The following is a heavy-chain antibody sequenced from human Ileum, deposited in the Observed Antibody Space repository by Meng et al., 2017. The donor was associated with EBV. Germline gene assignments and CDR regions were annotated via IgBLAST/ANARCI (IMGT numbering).Heavy chain of an antibody. CDR2: IYNSGST. Sequence: QVILPQSAPGLVKPSPTLSLPCTVSGGSISSSNYYWSWIRQPPGKGLEWSGHIYNSGSTYYHPSLKSRITISVDTSKNQFSLKLSSVTAADTAVYYCARGQKGYFDLWGRGTLVTVSS. V-gene: IGHV4-30-4*01. CDR1: GGSISSSNYY. J-gene: IGHJ2*01. CDR3: ARGQKGYFDL.